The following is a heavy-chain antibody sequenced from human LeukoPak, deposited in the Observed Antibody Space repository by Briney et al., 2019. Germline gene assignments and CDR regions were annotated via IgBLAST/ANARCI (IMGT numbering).Heavy chain of an antibody. Sequence: ASVKVSCKASGGTFSSYAISWVRQAPGQGLEWMGRIIPILGIANYAQKFQGRVTITADKSTSTAYMELSSLRSEGTAVYYCARDRGSGWYRDAFDIWGQGTMVTVSS. V-gene: IGHV1-69*04. J-gene: IGHJ3*02. CDR3: ARDRGSGWYRDAFDI. CDR2: IIPILGIA. CDR1: GGTFSSYA. D-gene: IGHD6-19*01.